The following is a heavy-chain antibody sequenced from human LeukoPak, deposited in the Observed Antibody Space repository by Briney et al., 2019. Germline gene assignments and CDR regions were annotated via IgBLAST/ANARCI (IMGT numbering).Heavy chain of an antibody. Sequence: SETLSLTCAVYGGSFSGYYWSWIRQPPGKGLEWIGEINHSGSTNYNPSLKSRVTISVDTSKNQFSLKLSSVTAADTAVYYRARDRGYDYVWGSYRHFDYWGQGTLVTVSS. J-gene: IGHJ4*02. CDR2: INHSGST. V-gene: IGHV4-34*01. CDR1: GGSFSGYY. D-gene: IGHD3-16*02. CDR3: ARDRGYDYVWGSYRHFDY.